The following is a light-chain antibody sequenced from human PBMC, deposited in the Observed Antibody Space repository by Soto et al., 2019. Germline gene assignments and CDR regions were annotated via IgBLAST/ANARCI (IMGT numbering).Light chain of an antibody. CDR3: QQRSNWPLT. V-gene: IGKV3-11*01. CDR2: DAS. Sequence: EIVLTQSPATLSLSPGERATLSCRASQSVSSYFAWYQQKPGQAPRLLIYDASNRATGIPARFSGSGSGTDFTLTISNLEPEDFAVYYCQQRSNWPLTFCQGTKVEIK. CDR1: QSVSSY. J-gene: IGKJ1*01.